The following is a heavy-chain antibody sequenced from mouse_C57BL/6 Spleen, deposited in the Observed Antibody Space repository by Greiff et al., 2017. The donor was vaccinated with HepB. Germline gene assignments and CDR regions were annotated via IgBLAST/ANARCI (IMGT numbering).Heavy chain of an antibody. CDR3: ARSDYYGSSGDY. CDR2: IDPSDSET. J-gene: IGHJ2*01. Sequence: VQLQQPGAELVRPGSSVKLSCKASGYTFTSYWMHWVKQRPIQGLEWIGNIDPSDSETHYNQKFKDKATLTVDKSSSTAYMQLSSQTSEDSAVYYCARSDYYGSSGDYWGQGTTLTVSS. V-gene: IGHV1-52*01. D-gene: IGHD1-1*01. CDR1: GYTFTSYW.